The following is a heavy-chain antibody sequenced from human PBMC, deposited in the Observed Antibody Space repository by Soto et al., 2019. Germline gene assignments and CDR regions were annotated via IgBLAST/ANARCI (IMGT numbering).Heavy chain of an antibody. J-gene: IGHJ4*02. D-gene: IGHD3-22*01. CDR2: ISYDGSDK. Sequence: GGSLRLSCAASGFTFSSYAMHWVRQTPGKGLEWVAVISYDGSDKYYADSVKGRFTISRDNSKNTLYLQMNSLRAEDTSVYYCARGHFDSRGYSNALDYWGQGIQDTSPQ. CDR3: ARGHFDSRGYSNALDY. CDR1: GFTFSSYA. V-gene: IGHV3-30-3*01.